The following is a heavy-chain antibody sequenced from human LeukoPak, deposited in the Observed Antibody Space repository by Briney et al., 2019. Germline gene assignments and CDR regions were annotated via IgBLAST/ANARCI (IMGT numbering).Heavy chain of an antibody. Sequence: GGSLRLSCAASGFTFSSYSMNWVRQAPGKGLEWVSYISSSSNTIYYADSVKGRFTISRDNAKNSLYLQMNSLRGEDTAVYYCAGGHSYGRTFDYWGQGTLVTVSS. V-gene: IGHV3-48*01. CDR2: ISSSSNTI. CDR1: GFTFSSYS. D-gene: IGHD5-18*01. J-gene: IGHJ4*02. CDR3: AGGHSYGRTFDY.